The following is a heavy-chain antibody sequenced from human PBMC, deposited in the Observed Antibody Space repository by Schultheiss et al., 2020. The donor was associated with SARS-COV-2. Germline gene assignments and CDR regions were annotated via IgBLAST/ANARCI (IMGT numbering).Heavy chain of an antibody. D-gene: IGHD3-3*01. J-gene: IGHJ6*04. V-gene: IGHV3-21*01. Sequence: GGSLRLSCAASGFTFSSYSMNWVRQAPGKGLEWVSSISSSSSYIYYADSVKGRFTISRDNAKNSLYLQMNSLRAEDTAVYYCARWGYYDFWSGYSNNYYYGMDLCCEGSTVTVSS. CDR1: GFTFSSYS. CDR3: ARWGYYDFWSGYSNNYYYGMDL. CDR2: ISSSSSYI.